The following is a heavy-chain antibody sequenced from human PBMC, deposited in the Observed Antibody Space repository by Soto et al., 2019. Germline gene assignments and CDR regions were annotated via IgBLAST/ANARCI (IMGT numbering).Heavy chain of an antibody. CDR1: GFTFSSYE. V-gene: IGHV3-48*03. CDR2: ISSSGTTI. Sequence: GGSLRLSCAASGFTFSSYEMNWVRQAPGKGLEWVSYISSSGTTIYYADSVKGRFTISRDNAKNSLYLQMNGLRAEDTAVYSCARGPGSGYYYFDYWGQGTLVTVSS. CDR3: ARGPGSGYYYFDY. J-gene: IGHJ4*02. D-gene: IGHD3-22*01.